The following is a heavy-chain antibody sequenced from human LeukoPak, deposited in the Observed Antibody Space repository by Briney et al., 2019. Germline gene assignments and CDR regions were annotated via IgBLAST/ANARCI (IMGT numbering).Heavy chain of an antibody. V-gene: IGHV3-30*04. CDR2: ISYDGSNK. CDR1: GFTFSSYA. CDR3: ARDHSYPIQLGAFDI. J-gene: IGHJ3*02. Sequence: GRSLRLSCAASGFTFSSYAMHWVRQAPGKGLEWVAVISYDGSNKYYADSVKGRFTISRDNSKNTLYLQMNSLKAEDTAVYYCARDHSYPIQLGAFDIWGQGTMVTVSS. D-gene: IGHD5-18*01.